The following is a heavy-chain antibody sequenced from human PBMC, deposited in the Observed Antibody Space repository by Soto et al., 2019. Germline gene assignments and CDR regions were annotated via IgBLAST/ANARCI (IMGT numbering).Heavy chain of an antibody. V-gene: IGHV3-23*04. J-gene: IGHJ4*01. CDR2: ISGSGSGT. D-gene: IGHD5-12*01. CDR1: GFSFSNHA. Sequence: EVQLVESGGGLVQPGGSLRLSCAASGFSFSNHAMTWVRQAPGKGLEWVSAISGSGSGTYYADSVKGRFTISRDNSKNTLYLQMNSLRVDDTAVYYCAKNRATGYDPFDYWGHGSLVTVSS. CDR3: AKNRATGYDPFDY.